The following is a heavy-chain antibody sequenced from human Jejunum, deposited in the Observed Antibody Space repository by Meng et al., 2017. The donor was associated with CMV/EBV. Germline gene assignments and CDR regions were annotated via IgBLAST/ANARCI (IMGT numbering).Heavy chain of an antibody. CDR1: GDSISSDIW. J-gene: IGHJ4*02. CDR2: VYHRGDT. CDR3: GRDQGRELINH. D-gene: IGHD1-7*01. Sequence: VQRQESGPGLVKPSGTLACTCTVSGDSISSDIWWIWVRQPPGKGLEWIGEVYHRGDTNYNPSLKSRVDISVDKSKNQFYLSLFSVTAADTAVYYCGRDQGRELINHWGQGTLVTVSS. V-gene: IGHV4-4*02.